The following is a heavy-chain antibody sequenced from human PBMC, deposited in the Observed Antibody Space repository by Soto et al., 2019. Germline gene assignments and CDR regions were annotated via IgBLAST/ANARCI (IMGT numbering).Heavy chain of an antibody. CDR3: GRGLGVVVAAPFDY. Sequence: VKVSCKASGYTFSGYYFHCGRQAPGQGLEWMGWISAYNGNTNYAQKLQGRVTMTTDTSTSTAYMELRSLRSDDTAVYYCGRGLGVVVAAPFDYWGQGTLVTVSS. J-gene: IGHJ4*02. CDR2: ISAYNGNT. D-gene: IGHD2-15*01. V-gene: IGHV1-18*04. CDR1: GYTFSGYY.